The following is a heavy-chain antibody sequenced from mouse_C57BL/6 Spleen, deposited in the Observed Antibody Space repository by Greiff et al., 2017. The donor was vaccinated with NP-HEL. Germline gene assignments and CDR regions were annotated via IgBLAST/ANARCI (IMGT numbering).Heavy chain of an antibody. J-gene: IGHJ3*01. CDR1: GYAFSSSW. CDR3: ARGGYDYPFAY. V-gene: IGHV1-82*01. Sequence: VQLHESGPELVKPGASVKISCKASGYAFSSSWMNWVKQRPGKGLEWIGRIYPGDGDTNYNGKFKGKATLTADKSSSTAYMQLSSLTSEDSAVYFCARGGYDYPFAYWGQGTLVTVSA. D-gene: IGHD2-4*01. CDR2: IYPGDGDT.